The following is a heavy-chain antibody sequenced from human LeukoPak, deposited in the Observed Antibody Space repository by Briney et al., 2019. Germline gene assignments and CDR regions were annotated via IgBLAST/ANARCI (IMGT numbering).Heavy chain of an antibody. D-gene: IGHD5-12*01. CDR2: INHSGST. Sequence: SETLSLTCAVYGGSFSGYYWSWIRQPPGKGLEWIGEINHSGSTNYNPSLKSRVTISVDTSKNQFSLKLSSVTAADTAVYYCARGQTVATAWGQGTLVTVSS. CDR3: ARGQTVATA. CDR1: GGSFSGYY. J-gene: IGHJ5*02. V-gene: IGHV4-34*01.